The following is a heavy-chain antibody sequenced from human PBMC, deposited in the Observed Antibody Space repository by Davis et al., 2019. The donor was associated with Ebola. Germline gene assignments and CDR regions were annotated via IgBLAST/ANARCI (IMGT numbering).Heavy chain of an antibody. Sequence: PGGSLRLSCAASGFTFSSYAMHWVRQAPGKGLEWVAVISYDGSNKYYADSVKGRFTISRDNSKNTLYLQMNSLRAEDTAVYYCAREKAGLPDYWGQGTLVTVSS. CDR1: GFTFSSYA. J-gene: IGHJ4*02. CDR2: ISYDGSNK. CDR3: AREKAGLPDY. D-gene: IGHD6-19*01. V-gene: IGHV3-30-3*01.